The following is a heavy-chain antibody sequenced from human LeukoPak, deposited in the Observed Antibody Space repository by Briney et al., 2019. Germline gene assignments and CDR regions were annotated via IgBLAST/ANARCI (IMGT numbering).Heavy chain of an antibody. D-gene: IGHD3-22*01. CDR1: GGSISSYY. Sequence: SETLSLTCTVPGGSISSYYWSWIRQPPGKGLEWIGYIYYSGSTNYNPSLKSRVTISVDTSKNQFSLKLSSVTAADTAVYYCARVDNYYDSSGYYSYYYYYYMDVWGKGTTVTVSS. V-gene: IGHV4-59*01. CDR3: ARVDNYYDSSGYYSYYYYYYMDV. CDR2: IYYSGST. J-gene: IGHJ6*03.